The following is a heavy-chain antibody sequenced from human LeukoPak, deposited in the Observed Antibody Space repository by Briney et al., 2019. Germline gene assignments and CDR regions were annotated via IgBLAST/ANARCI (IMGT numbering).Heavy chain of an antibody. V-gene: IGHV4-34*01. D-gene: IGHD2-15*01. CDR3: ARGAGGLAGR. CDR1: GGSFSGYY. Sequence: SETLSLTCAVYGGSFSGYYWSWIRQPPGKGLEWTGEINHSGSTNYNTSLKSRVTISVDTSKNQFSLKLSSVTAADTAVYYCARGAGGLAGRWGQGTLVTVSS. CDR2: INHSGST. J-gene: IGHJ4*02.